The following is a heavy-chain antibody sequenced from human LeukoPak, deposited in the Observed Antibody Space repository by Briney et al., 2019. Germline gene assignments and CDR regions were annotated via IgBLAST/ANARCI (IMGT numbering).Heavy chain of an antibody. Sequence: GGSLRLSCAASGFSISHYYMTWVRQTPGKGLDWVSVIYTGGGTNYGDSVKVRFTISRDNSKNTLYLQMNSLRADDTAIYYCARGQAYCGADCYSDWGQGTLVTVSS. J-gene: IGHJ4*02. D-gene: IGHD2-21*02. CDR3: ARGQAYCGADCYSD. CDR2: IYTGGGT. V-gene: IGHV3-66*01. CDR1: GFSISHYY.